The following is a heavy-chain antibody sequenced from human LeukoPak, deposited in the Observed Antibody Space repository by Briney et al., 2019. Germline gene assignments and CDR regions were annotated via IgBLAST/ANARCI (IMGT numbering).Heavy chain of an antibody. J-gene: IGHJ4*02. CDR2: MNPNNDKT. D-gene: IGHD3-10*01. Sequence: ASVKVSCKASGYTFTSFDINWVRQAPGQGLEWMGWMNPNNDKTGFAQSFQGRLTMTRNTSISTAYMELSGVRPDDTAVYYCTRGVYYYGSGSDYSPYYFDSWGQGTLVTISS. CDR1: GYTFTSFD. CDR3: TRGVYYYGSGSDYSPYYFDS. V-gene: IGHV1-8*01.